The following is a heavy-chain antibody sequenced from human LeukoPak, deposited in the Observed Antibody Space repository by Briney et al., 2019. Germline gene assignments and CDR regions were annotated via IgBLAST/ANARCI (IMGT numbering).Heavy chain of an antibody. CDR1: GFTFSSYW. D-gene: IGHD2-15*01. J-gene: IGHJ4*02. Sequence: GESLRLSCTASGFTFSSYWMHWVRQAPGKGLVWVSRINSDGSTTNYADSVKGRFTISRDNAKNTLYLEMNSLRDEDTAMYYCATVNVPATSYWGQGTLVTVSS. CDR3: ATVNVPATSY. V-gene: IGHV3-74*01. CDR2: INSDGSTT.